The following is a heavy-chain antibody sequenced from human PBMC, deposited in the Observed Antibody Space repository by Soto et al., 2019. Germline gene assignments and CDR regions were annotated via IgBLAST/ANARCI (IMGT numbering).Heavy chain of an antibody. D-gene: IGHD4-17*01. J-gene: IGHJ6*02. CDR1: GFTFSSYE. CDR3: AREDDYAEKMDV. CDR2: ITKSGGTR. Sequence: EVQLVESGGGLVQPGGSLRLSCAASGFTFSSYEMNWVRQAPGKGLEWVSYITKSGGTRYYAGSVRGRFTISRDNAKNALYLQKSSRRAEDTAVDYCAREDDYAEKMDVWGQGTTVTVSS. V-gene: IGHV3-48*03.